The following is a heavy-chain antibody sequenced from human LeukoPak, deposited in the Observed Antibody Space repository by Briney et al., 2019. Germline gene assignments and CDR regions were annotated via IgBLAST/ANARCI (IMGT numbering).Heavy chain of an antibody. CDR1: GYTFTSYY. V-gene: IGHV1-46*01. D-gene: IGHD3-3*01. CDR2: INPSSGST. J-gene: IGHJ5*02. CDR3: ARDTRPPYYDFWSGYHTGGGYNWFDP. Sequence: GASVKVSCKASGYTFTSYYMHWVRQAPGQGLEWMGIINPSSGSTSYAQKFQGRVTMTRDTSTSTVYMELSSLRSEDTAVYYCARDTRPPYYDFWSGYHTGGGYNWFDPWGQGTLVTVSS.